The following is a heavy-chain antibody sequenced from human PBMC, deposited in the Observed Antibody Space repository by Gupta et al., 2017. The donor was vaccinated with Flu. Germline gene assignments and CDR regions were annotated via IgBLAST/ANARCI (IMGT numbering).Heavy chain of an antibody. J-gene: IGHJ2*01. V-gene: IGHV4-39*01. CDR2: IYHSGST. D-gene: IGHD2-2*02. CDR1: GYF. Sequence: GYFWGWIRQPPGKGLEWIGSIYHSGSTYYNPSLKSRVTISVDTSKNQFSLKLSSVAAADTAVYYCARPGAPAYLRWYFDLWGRGTLVTVSS. CDR3: ARPGAPAYLRWYFDL.